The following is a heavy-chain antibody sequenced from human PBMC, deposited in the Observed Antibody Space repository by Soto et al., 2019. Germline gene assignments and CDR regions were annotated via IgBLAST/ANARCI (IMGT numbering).Heavy chain of an antibody. D-gene: IGHD5-18*01. V-gene: IGHV4-34*01. J-gene: IGHJ4*02. CDR3: AIPHVDTAMVTGRGFDY. CDR1: GGSFSGYY. CDR2: INHSGST. Sequence: SETLSLTCAVYGGSFSGYYWSWIRQPPGKGLEWIGEINHSGSTNYNPSLKSRVTISVDTSKNQFSLKLSSVTAADTAVYYCAIPHVDTAMVTGRGFDYWGQGTLVTVSS.